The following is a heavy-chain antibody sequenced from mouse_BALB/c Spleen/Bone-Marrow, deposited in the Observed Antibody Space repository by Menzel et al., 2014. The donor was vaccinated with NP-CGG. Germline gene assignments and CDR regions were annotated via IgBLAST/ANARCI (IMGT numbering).Heavy chain of an antibody. CDR1: GFNIKDTY. J-gene: IGHJ2*01. V-gene: IGHV14-3*02. D-gene: IGHD2-4*01. CDR3: ALYYDYDVGY. Sequence: VQLQQSGAELVKPGASVKLSCTASGFNIKDTYTHWVKRRPEQGLEWIGRIDPANGYTKYDPKFQGKATITADTSSNTAYLQLSSLTSEDTAVYYCALYYDYDVGYWGQGTTLTVSS. CDR2: IDPANGYT.